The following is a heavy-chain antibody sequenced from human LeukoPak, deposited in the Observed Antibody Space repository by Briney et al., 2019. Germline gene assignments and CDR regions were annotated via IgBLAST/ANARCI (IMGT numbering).Heavy chain of an antibody. CDR1: GGSFSGYY. D-gene: IGHD3-10*02. Sequence: SETLSLTCAVYGGSFSGYYWSWIRQPPGKGLEWIGEINHSGSANYSPSPKSRVTMSVDTSKNQFSLTLSTVAAADTAVYYCARHGLLLRSGTNFDTWGQGTLVTVSS. J-gene: IGHJ4*02. V-gene: IGHV4-34*01. CDR2: INHSGSA. CDR3: ARHGLLLRSGTNFDT.